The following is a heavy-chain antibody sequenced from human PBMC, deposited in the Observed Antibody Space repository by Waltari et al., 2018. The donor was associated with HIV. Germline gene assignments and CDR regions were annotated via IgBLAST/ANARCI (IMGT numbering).Heavy chain of an antibody. CDR2: IRSETYGGTT. D-gene: IGHD6-6*01. Sequence: EVQLVESGGGLVQPGRSLRLPCTASGFSFGTDVMNWFRQTPGKGRDWLGFIRSETYGGTTEYAASVRGRFTISRDDSKNIAYLQMNNLKVEDTAVYFCTRRNPAARDQRYYFDYWGQGTLVTVSS. V-gene: IGHV3-49*03. CDR3: TRRNPAARDQRYYFDY. CDR1: GFSFGTDV. J-gene: IGHJ4*02.